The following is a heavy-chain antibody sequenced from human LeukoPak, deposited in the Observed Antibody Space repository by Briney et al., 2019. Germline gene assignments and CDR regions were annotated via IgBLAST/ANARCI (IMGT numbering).Heavy chain of an antibody. CDR2: MSGSGGST. J-gene: IGHJ4*02. Sequence: GGSLRLSCAASGFTFSSYAMSWVRQAPGKGMGWVSAMSGSGGSTYYASSVKGRFNISRDNSKSTLYVQMNSLRAEDTAVYYCARDPYSSGWYYFDFWGQGTLVTVSS. V-gene: IGHV3-23*01. D-gene: IGHD6-19*01. CDR3: ARDPYSSGWYYFDF. CDR1: GFTFSSYA.